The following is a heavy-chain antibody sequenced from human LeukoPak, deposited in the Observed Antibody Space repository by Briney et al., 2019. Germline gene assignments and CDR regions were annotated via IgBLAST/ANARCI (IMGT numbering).Heavy chain of an antibody. CDR1: GFTFNTYS. V-gene: IGHV3-48*04. D-gene: IGHD2-15*01. J-gene: IGHJ4*02. Sequence: GGSLRLSCVASGFTFNTYSMNWVRQAPGQGLDWLSYISSDSGTIYYADSVKGRFTISRDNAQNSLYLQMNSLRAEDTAVYYCAGEGRLRPSHIDYWGQGTLVTVSS. CDR2: ISSDSGTI. CDR3: AGEGRLRPSHIDY.